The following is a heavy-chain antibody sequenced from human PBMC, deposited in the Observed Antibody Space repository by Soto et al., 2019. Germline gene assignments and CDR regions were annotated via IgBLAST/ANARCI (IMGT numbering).Heavy chain of an antibody. V-gene: IGHV3-30*18. CDR3: AKDREITFGGVNPLDY. CDR2: ISYDGSNK. CDR1: GFTFSSYG. D-gene: IGHD3-16*01. J-gene: IGHJ4*02. Sequence: SLRLSCAASGFTFSSYGMHWVRQAPGKGLEWVAVISYDGSNKYYADSVKGRFTISRDNSKNTLYLQMNSLRAEDTAVYYCAKDREITFGGVNPLDYWGQGTLVTVSS.